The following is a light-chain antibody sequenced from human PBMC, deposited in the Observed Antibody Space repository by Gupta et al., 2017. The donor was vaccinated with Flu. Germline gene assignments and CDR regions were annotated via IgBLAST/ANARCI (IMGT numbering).Light chain of an antibody. CDR3: QQSYSTVWT. Sequence: PASLSASVGDRVTITCRASQNIRNFLYWYQQKPGKAPKLLIYGASSLQSGVPSRFSGSGSGTDFTLTISSLQPEDFATYYCQQSYSTVWTFGQGTKVDMK. V-gene: IGKV1-39*01. CDR2: GAS. J-gene: IGKJ1*01. CDR1: QNIRNF.